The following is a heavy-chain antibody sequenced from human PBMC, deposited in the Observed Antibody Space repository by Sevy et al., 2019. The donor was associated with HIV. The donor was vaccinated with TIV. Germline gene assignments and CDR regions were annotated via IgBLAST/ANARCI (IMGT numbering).Heavy chain of an antibody. CDR2: IFTTGST. V-gene: IGHV4-4*07. D-gene: IGHD4-17*01. CDR3: ARGGYSDYGGIDY. Sequence: SETLSLTCTVSGGSISGYYWSWIRQPAGKGLEWVGRIFTTGSTNYNPSLKSLVTMSVDTSKNQFSLKLSAVTAADTAVFYCARGGYSDYGGIDYWGQGTLVTVSS. J-gene: IGHJ4*02. CDR1: GGSISGYY.